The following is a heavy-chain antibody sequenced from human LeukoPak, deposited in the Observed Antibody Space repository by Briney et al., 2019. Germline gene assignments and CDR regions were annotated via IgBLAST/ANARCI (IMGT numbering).Heavy chain of an antibody. V-gene: IGHV4-59*12. CDR1: DGSITNYD. CDR2: VHYSGTT. D-gene: IGHD2-2*01. Sequence: SETLSLTCTVSDGSITNYDWSWVRQPPGKGLEFIGHVHYSGTTNYNPSLRSRVTISVDTSKNQFSLKLSSVTAADTAVYYCARGDCSSTSCTYYYYYGMDVWGQGTTVTVSS. CDR3: ARGDCSSTSCTYYYYYGMDV. J-gene: IGHJ6*02.